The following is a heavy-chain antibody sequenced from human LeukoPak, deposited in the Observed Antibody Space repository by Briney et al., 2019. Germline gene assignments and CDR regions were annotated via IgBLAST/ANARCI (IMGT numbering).Heavy chain of an antibody. V-gene: IGHV3-23*01. J-gene: IGHJ3*02. CDR2: ISGSGGST. CDR1: GFSFGSYA. CDR3: AKGLHVTMVRGSIADAFDM. D-gene: IGHD3-10*01. Sequence: GGSLRLSCAASGFSFGSYAMSWVRQAPGEGLEWVSAISGSGGSTYYADSVKGRFTISRDNSKNTLYLQMNSRRAEDTAVYHCAKGLHVTMVRGSIADAFDMWGQGTMVTLSS.